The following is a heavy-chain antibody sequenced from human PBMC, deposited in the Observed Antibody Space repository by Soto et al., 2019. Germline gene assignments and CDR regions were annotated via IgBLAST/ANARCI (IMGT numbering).Heavy chain of an antibody. CDR1: GDSVSSNSAA. V-gene: IGHV6-1*01. D-gene: IGHD6-6*01. CDR2: TYYRSKWYN. CDR3: ARDRGALGSSSSWGYYYYYGMDV. J-gene: IGHJ6*02. Sequence: SQTLSLTCAISGDSVSSNSAAWNWIRQSPSRGLEWLGRTYYRSKWYNDYAVSVKSRITINPDTSKNQFSLQLNSVTPEDTAVYYCARDRGALGSSSSWGYYYYYGMDVWGQGTTVTAP.